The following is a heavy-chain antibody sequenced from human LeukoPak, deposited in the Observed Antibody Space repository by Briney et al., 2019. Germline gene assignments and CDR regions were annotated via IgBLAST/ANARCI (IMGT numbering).Heavy chain of an antibody. CDR2: IYYSGST. J-gene: IGHJ4*02. Sequence: PSETLSLTCTVSGGSISSYYWSWIRQPPGKGLEWIGYIYYSGSTNYNPSLKSRVTISVDTSKNQFSLKLSSVTAADTAVYYCARGRLLWFGREYYFDYWGQGTLVTVSS. D-gene: IGHD3-10*01. V-gene: IGHV4-59*12. CDR3: ARGRLLWFGREYYFDY. CDR1: GGSISSYY.